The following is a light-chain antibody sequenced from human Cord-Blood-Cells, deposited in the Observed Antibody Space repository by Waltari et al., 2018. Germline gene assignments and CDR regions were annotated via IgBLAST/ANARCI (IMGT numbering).Light chain of an antibody. CDR2: GAS. Sequence: ELVMTQSPATLSVSPGERATPSCRPSQSVSSNLAWYQQKPGQAPRLLIYGASTRATGIPARFSGSGSGTEFTLTISSLQSEDFAVYYCQQYNNWPPLTFGGGTKVEIK. V-gene: IGKV3-15*01. CDR3: QQYNNWPPLT. J-gene: IGKJ4*01. CDR1: QSVSSN.